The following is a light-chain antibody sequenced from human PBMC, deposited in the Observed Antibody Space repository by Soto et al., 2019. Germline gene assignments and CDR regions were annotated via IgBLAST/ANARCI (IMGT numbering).Light chain of an antibody. CDR2: EVS. Sequence: QSALTQPASVSGSPGQSITISCTGTNSDVGGYNYVSWYQQHPGKAPKLMIYEVSNRPSGVSNRFSGSKSDNTSSLTISELQAEDEADYSCSSYTSFSTYVFGTGTKVTVL. J-gene: IGLJ1*01. V-gene: IGLV2-14*01. CDR1: NSDVGGYNY. CDR3: SSYTSFSTYV.